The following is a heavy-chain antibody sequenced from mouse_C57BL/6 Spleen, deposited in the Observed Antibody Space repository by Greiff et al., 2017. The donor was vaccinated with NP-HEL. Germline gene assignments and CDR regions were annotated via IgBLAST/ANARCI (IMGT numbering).Heavy chain of an antibody. V-gene: IGHV1-54*01. J-gene: IGHJ4*01. CDR2: INPGSGGT. CDR1: GYAFTNYL. CDR3: ARSGGSRGNYYAMDY. D-gene: IGHD1-1*01. Sequence: QVQLKQSGAELVRPGTSVKVSCKASGYAFTNYLIEWVKQRPGQGLEWIGVINPGSGGTNYNEKFKGKATLTADKSSSTAYMQLSSLTSEDSAVYFCARSGGSRGNYYAMDYWGQGTSVTVSS.